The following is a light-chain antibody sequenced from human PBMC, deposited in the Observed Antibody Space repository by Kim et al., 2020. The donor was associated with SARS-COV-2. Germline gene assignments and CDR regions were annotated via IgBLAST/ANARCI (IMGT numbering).Light chain of an antibody. CDR2: SNN. CDR1: SSNIGSNT. Sequence: SELTQPPSASGTPGQRVTISCSGSSSNIGSNTVNWYQRLPGTAPKLLIYSNNQRPSGVPDRFSGSKSGTSASLAISGLQSEDEADYYCAAWDDSLNGWVFGGGTKLTVL. J-gene: IGLJ3*02. V-gene: IGLV1-44*01. CDR3: AAWDDSLNGWV.